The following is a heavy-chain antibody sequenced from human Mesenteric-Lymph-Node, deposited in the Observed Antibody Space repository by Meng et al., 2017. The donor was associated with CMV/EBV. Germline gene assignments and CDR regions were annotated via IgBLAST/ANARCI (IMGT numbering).Heavy chain of an antibody. CDR1: GFTFGDFF. J-gene: IGHJ4*02. CDR2: ISSYGSLV. Sequence: LSLTGAASGFTFGDFFMGWIRQAPGKGLEWVAYISSYGSLVFYPDSMKGRFTISRDNAKNSLYLQMNSLRAEDTAVYYCAREGAFRYGSGSYSYFFDYWGQGTLVTVSS. V-gene: IGHV3-11*04. D-gene: IGHD3-10*01. CDR3: AREGAFRYGSGSYSYFFDY.